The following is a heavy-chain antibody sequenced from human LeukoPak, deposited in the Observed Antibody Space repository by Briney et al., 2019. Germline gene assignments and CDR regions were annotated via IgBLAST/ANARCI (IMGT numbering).Heavy chain of an antibody. CDR2: ISYDGSNK. J-gene: IGHJ4*02. D-gene: IGHD1-26*01. CDR3: AQIYTAGATTIDY. V-gene: IGHV3-30*04. Sequence: GGSLRLSCAASGFTFSSYAMHWVRQAPGKGLEWVAVISYDGSNKYYADSGKGRFTISRDNSKNTLYLQMNSLRAEDTAVYYCAQIYTAGATTIDYWGQGTLLTVSS. CDR1: GFTFSSYA.